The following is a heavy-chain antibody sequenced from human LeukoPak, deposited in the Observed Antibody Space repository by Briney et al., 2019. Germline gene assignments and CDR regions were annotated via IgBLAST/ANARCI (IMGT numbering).Heavy chain of an antibody. CDR3: ARMRYDFWSGYYPDYYYMDV. CDR2: IYSGGST. CDR1: GFTVSSNY. J-gene: IGHJ6*03. Sequence: GGSLRLSCAASGFTVSSNYMSWVRQAPGKGLEWVSVIYSGGSTYYADSVKGRFTTSRDNSKNTLYLQMNSLRAEDTAVYYCARMRYDFWSGYYPDYYYMDVWGKGTTVTVSS. V-gene: IGHV3-53*01. D-gene: IGHD3-3*01.